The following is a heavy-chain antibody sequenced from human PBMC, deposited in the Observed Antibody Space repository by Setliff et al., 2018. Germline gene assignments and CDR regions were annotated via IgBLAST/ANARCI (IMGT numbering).Heavy chain of an antibody. J-gene: IGHJ4*02. CDR2: SDHSGGT. V-gene: IGHV4-34*01. CDR1: GDSFSDYY. CDR3: ARDNTIVGATDY. D-gene: IGHD1-26*01. Sequence: SETLSLTCAVYGDSFSDYYWSWIRQTPGKGLEWIGESDHSGGTKYNPSLKNRLTISVDTSKNQFSLKLSSVTAADTAVYFCARDNTIVGATDYWGQGTLVTVSS.